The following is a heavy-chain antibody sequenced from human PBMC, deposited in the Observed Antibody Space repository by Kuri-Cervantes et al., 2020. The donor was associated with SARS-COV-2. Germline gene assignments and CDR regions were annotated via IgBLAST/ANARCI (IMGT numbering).Heavy chain of an antibody. V-gene: IGHV1-2*02. J-gene: IGHJ5*02. CDR2: INPSGGT. D-gene: IGHD2-2*01. CDR1: GYTFTGYY. Sequence: ASVKVSCKASGYTFTGYYMHWVRQAPGQGLEWMGWINPSGGTKYAQKFQGRVTMTRDTSISTAYMELSRLRSDDTAVYYCARDRCSRTTCYPWFDPWGQGTLVTVSS. CDR3: ARDRCSRTTCYPWFDP.